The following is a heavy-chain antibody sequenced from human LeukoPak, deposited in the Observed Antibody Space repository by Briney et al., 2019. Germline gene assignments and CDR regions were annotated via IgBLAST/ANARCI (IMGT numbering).Heavy chain of an antibody. CDR1: GGSISNDW. Sequence: PSETLSLTCTVSGGSISNDWWSWIRQPPGKGLEWIGYVFDSGGTNYNPSLKSRVTISVDTSKKQFSLKLSSVTAADTAVYYCARGYSSSWNYFDYWGQGTLVTVSS. CDR3: ARGYSSSWNYFDY. CDR2: VFDSGGT. J-gene: IGHJ4*02. V-gene: IGHV4-59*01. D-gene: IGHD6-13*01.